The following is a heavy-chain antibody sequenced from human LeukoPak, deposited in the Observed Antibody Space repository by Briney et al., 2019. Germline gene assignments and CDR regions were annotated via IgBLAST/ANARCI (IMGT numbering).Heavy chain of an antibody. Sequence: SETLSLTCAVYGGSFSGYYWSWIRRPPGKGLEWIGEINHSGSTNYNPSLKSRVTISVDTSKNQFSLKLSSVTAADTAVYYCARGRSGYYPIDYWGQGTLVTVSS. CDR1: GGSFSGYY. D-gene: IGHD3-3*01. V-gene: IGHV4-34*01. CDR2: INHSGST. J-gene: IGHJ4*02. CDR3: ARGRSGYYPIDY.